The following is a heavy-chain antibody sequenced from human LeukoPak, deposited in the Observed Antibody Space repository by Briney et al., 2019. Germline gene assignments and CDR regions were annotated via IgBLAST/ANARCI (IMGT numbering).Heavy chain of an antibody. D-gene: IGHD3-22*01. CDR2: ISAYNGNT. CDR3: SGRDYYDSSDYRY. Sequence: ASVKLSCKASGYTFTSYGITWVRQAPGQGLEWMGWISAYNGNTNYAQKLQGRVPMTTDTFTSTAFIEVKSLRSDDTAVYYCSGRDYYDSSDYRYWGQGTLVTVSS. J-gene: IGHJ4*02. V-gene: IGHV1-18*01. CDR1: GYTFTSYG.